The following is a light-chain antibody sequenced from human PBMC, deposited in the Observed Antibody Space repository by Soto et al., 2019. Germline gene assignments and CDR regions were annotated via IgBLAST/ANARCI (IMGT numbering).Light chain of an antibody. CDR1: QGIESE. CDR3: LQQNSYPWT. Sequence: DIQMTQYPSSLAAAVGDRVTITCRASQGIESELGWYQQKPGNAPKRLIYAASSLQSGVPSRFSGSGSGTEFTLTISSLQAEDFATYYCLQQNSYPWTFGQGTKLDIK. J-gene: IGKJ1*01. CDR2: AAS. V-gene: IGKV1-17*01.